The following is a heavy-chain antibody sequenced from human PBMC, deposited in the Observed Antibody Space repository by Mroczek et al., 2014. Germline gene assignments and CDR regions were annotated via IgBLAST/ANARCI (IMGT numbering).Heavy chain of an antibody. Sequence: QVQLVESGAEVKKPGASVKVSCKASGYTFTSYGISWVRQAPGQGLEWMGWISAYNGNTNYAQKLQGRVTMTTDTSTSTAYMELRSLRSDDTAVYYCARAKAIVVVPEDGMDVWGQGTTVTVSS. J-gene: IGHJ6*02. CDR1: GYTFTSYG. CDR3: ARAKAIVVVPEDGMDV. D-gene: IGHD2-2*01. CDR2: ISAYNGNT. V-gene: IGHV1-18*01.